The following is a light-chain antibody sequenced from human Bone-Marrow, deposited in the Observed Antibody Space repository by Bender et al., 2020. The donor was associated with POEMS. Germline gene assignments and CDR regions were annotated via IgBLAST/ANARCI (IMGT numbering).Light chain of an antibody. J-gene: IGLJ1*01. V-gene: IGLV2-23*01. CDR1: SSDVGSYNL. Sequence: QSALTQPASVSGSPGQLITISCTGTSSDVGSYNLVSWYQQHPGKVPKLMIYEGSQRPPGVSNRFSASKSDNTASLTISGLQAEDEADYYCCSVATSGAYVFGTGTKVTV. CDR2: EGS. CDR3: CSVATSGAYV.